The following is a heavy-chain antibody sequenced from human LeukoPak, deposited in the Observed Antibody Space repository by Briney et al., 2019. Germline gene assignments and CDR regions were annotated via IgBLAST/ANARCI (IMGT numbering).Heavy chain of an antibody. D-gene: IGHD3-22*01. V-gene: IGHV3-53*01. CDR3: ARDPHDSSGYYSPTRYGMDV. Sequence: GGSLRLSCAASGFTVSSNYMSWVRQAPGKGLEWVSVIYSGGSTYYADSVKGRFTISRDNSKNTLYLQMNSLRAEDTAVYYCARDPHDSSGYYSPTRYGMDVWGQGTTVTVSS. CDR2: IYSGGST. J-gene: IGHJ6*02. CDR1: GFTVSSNY.